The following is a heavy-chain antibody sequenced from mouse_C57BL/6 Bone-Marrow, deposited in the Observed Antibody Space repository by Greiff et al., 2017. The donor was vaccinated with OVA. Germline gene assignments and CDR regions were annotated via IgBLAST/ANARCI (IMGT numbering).Heavy chain of an antibody. D-gene: IGHD2-2*01. CDR2: INPNYGTT. V-gene: IGHV1-39*01. CDR1: GYSFTDYN. J-gene: IGHJ2*01. CDR3: SVGDYGYVFAY. Sequence: EVQLQQSGPELVKPGASVKISCKASGYSFTDYNMNWVKQSNGKSLEWIGVINPNYGTTSYNQKFKGTATLTVDLSSSTSYMQLTSLTSEDSAVYYCSVGDYGYVFAYWGQGTPLTVSS.